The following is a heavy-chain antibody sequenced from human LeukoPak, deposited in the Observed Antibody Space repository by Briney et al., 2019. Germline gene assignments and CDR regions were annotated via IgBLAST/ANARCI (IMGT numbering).Heavy chain of an antibody. CDR2: INPNSGGT. CDR1: GYTFTVYY. D-gene: IGHD2-15*01. Sequence: ASVTVSYKASGYTFTVYYMHWVRQAPGQGLEGMGWINPNSGGTNYAQKFQGRVTITRDTSISTAYVELSRLRSDDTAVYYCAREAFPTYCSGGSCQESDYWGQGTLVTVSS. J-gene: IGHJ4*02. CDR3: AREAFPTYCSGGSCQESDY. V-gene: IGHV1-2*02.